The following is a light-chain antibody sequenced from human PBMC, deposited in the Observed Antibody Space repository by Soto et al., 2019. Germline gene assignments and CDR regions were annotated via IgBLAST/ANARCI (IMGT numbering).Light chain of an antibody. V-gene: IGLV1-51*01. CDR2: DNN. Sequence: QSVLTQPPSGSAAPGQKVTISCSGSSSDIGNNYVSWYQQLPGTAPKLLNYDNNKRPSGIPDRFSGSKSGTSATLGITGLQTGDEPDYYCGTWDSSLSAGVFGGGTKLTVL. CDR3: GTWDSSLSAGV. CDR1: SSDIGNNY. J-gene: IGLJ2*01.